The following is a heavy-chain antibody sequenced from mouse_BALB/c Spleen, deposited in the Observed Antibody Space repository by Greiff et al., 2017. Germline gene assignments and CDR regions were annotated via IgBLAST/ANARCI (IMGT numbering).Heavy chain of an antibody. D-gene: IGHD2-14*01. V-gene: IGHV2-6-5*01. CDR3: AKQRRRYDDGAWFAY. CDR2: IWGGGST. CDR1: GFSLTDYG. J-gene: IGHJ3*01. Sequence: VQGVESGPGLVAPSQSLSITCTVSGFSLTDYGVSWIRQPPGKGLEWLGVIWGGGSTYYNSALKSRLSISKDNSKSQVFLKMNSLQTDDTAMYYCAKQRRRYDDGAWFAYWGQGTLVTVSA.